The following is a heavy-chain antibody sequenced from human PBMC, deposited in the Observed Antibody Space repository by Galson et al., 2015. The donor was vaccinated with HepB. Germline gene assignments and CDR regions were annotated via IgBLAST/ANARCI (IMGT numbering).Heavy chain of an antibody. CDR2: IIPIFGAA. Sequence: SVKVSCKASGGTFSSFAINWVRQAPGQGLEWMGGIIPIFGAANYAQKFQGRVTITADESTSTAYMELSSLRSEDTAVYYCARDPTPYGDPGGDYWGQGTLVTVSS. V-gene: IGHV1-69*13. CDR3: ARDPTPYGDPGGDY. J-gene: IGHJ4*02. CDR1: GGTFSSFA. D-gene: IGHD4-17*01.